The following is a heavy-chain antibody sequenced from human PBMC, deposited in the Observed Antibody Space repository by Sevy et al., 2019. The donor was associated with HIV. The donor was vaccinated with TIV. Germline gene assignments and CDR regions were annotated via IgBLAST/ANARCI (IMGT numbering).Heavy chain of an antibody. Sequence: GESLKISCSASGFTFIAFGMTWVRQAPGKGLEWVSGISGGGAATAYADSVKGRFTISRDNSKNTLYLQMNSLTAADTAVYYCARYGRIQVAGHTWFDPWGLGTLVTVSS. D-gene: IGHD6-19*01. J-gene: IGHJ5*02. CDR2: ISGGGAAT. CDR3: ARYGRIQVAGHTWFDP. CDR1: GFTFIAFG. V-gene: IGHV3-23*01.